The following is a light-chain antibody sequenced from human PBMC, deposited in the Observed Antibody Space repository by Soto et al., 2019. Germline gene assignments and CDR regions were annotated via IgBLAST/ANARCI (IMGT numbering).Light chain of an antibody. CDR1: QSVSSSY. CDR2: GAS. J-gene: IGKJ1*01. CDR3: QQYGSSGT. V-gene: IGKV3-20*01. Sequence: IGVTQSPGTLSLSPGERATLSCRASQSVSSSYLAWYQQKPGQAPRLLIYGASSRATGIPDRFSGSGSGTDFTLTISRLEPEDFAVYYCQQYGSSGTFGQGTKVDIK.